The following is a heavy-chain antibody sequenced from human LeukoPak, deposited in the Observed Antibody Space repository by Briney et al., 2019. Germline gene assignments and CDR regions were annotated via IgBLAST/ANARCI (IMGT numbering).Heavy chain of an antibody. J-gene: IGHJ4*02. CDR3: AKGGKWDVTPFDY. CDR1: GFTFSDSA. CDR2: IRSKANSYAT. Sequence: QPGGSLRLSCAASGFTFSDSAVHWARQASGKGLEWVGRIRSKANSYATAYTASVKGRFTISRDNSKNTLYLQVNSLRAEDTAVYYCAKGGKWDVTPFDYWGQGTLVTVSS. V-gene: IGHV3-73*01. D-gene: IGHD1-26*01.